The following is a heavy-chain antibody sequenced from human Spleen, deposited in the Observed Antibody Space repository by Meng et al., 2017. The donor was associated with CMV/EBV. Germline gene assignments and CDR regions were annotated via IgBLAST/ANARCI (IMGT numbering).Heavy chain of an antibody. V-gene: IGHV5-51*01. CDR1: TTYW. CDR2: IHPGDSDT. J-gene: IGHJ5*02. D-gene: IGHD2-15*01. Sequence: TTYWIGWARQLPGKGLEWLGIIHPGDSDTRYSPAFQGQVTISVDKSISTAYLQWSSRKASDTAMYYCTRRKLGYCSGGTCFANYFAPWGQGTLVTVSS. CDR3: TRRKLGYCSGGTCFANYFAP.